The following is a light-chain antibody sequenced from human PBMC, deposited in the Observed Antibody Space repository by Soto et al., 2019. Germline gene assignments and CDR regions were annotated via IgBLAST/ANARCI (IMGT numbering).Light chain of an antibody. J-gene: IGKJ1*01. V-gene: IGKV1-17*03. CDR2: SAS. CDR1: QCVRTY. Sequence: DIQITHSPSSMSASVVDRVTITFLASQCVRTYLAWFQQKPGKVPKRLIFSASSLQSGVPSRFSGNGSATVFTLTISRLQPEDFATYYCLKSYKYPWKFGQGTKVDIK. CDR3: LKSYKYPWK.